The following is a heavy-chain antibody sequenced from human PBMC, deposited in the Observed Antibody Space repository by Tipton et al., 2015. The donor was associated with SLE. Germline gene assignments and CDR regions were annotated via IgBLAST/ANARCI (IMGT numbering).Heavy chain of an antibody. V-gene: IGHV4-34*10. Sequence: TLSLTCAVYGGSFSGYYWSWIRQPPGKGLEWIWEINHSGSTSYKPSLKSRVTMSLDTSKNQFSLKLSSVTAADTAVYYCARSSYDSSGYYYYFDSWGQGTLVTVSS. D-gene: IGHD3-22*01. CDR3: ARSSYDSSGYYYYFDS. CDR1: GGSFSGYY. J-gene: IGHJ4*02. CDR2: INHSGST.